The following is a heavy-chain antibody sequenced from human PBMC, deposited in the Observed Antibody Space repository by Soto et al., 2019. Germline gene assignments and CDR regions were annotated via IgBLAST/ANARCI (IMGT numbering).Heavy chain of an antibody. J-gene: IGHJ6*03. CDR2: ISWNGGTR. Sequence: EVQLVESGGGLVQPGRSLRLSCVASGFTFDEYGMHWVRQAPGKGLEWVSGISWNGGTRDYADSVKGRFTISRDNANNSLFLQMNSLTAEDTALYYCAKDIRPPPEGIYYYFYYLDVWGKGTTVTVSS. CDR1: GFTFDEYG. D-gene: IGHD4-17*01. CDR3: AKDIRPPPEGIYYYFYYLDV. V-gene: IGHV3-9*01.